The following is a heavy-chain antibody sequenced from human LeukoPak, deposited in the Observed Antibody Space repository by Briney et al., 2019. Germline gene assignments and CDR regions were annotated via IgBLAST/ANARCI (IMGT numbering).Heavy chain of an antibody. Sequence: SETLSLTCAVYGGSFSGYYWSWIRRPPGKGLEWIGEINHSGSTNYNPSLKSRVTISVDTSKNQFSLKLSSVTAADTAVYYCARGRMIFGVVIDWGQGTLVTVSS. CDR3: ARGRMIFGVVID. J-gene: IGHJ4*02. CDR1: GGSFSGYY. V-gene: IGHV4-34*01. D-gene: IGHD3-3*01. CDR2: INHSGST.